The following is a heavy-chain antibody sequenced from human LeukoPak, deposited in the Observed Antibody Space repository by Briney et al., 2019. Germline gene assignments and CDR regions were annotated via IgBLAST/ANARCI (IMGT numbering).Heavy chain of an antibody. J-gene: IGHJ4*02. V-gene: IGHV3-30-3*01. CDR2: ISYDGSNK. Sequence: PGRSLRLSCAASGFTFSSYAMHWVRQAPGKGLEWVAVISYDGSNKYYADSVKGRFTISRDNSKNTLYLQMNSLRAEDTAVYYCARALNTVVYFDYWGQGTLVTVSS. CDR1: GFTFSSYA. D-gene: IGHD4-17*01. CDR3: ARALNTVVYFDY.